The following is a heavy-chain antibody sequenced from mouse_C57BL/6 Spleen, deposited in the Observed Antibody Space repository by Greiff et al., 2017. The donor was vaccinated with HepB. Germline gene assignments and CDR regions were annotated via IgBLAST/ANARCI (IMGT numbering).Heavy chain of an antibody. CDR2: IDPSDSYT. D-gene: IGHD1-1*02. CDR1: GYTFTSYW. J-gene: IGHJ1*03. Sequence: QVQLQQPGAELVRPGTSVKLSCKASGYTFTSYWMHWVKQRPGQGLEWIGVIDPSDSYTNYNQKFKGKATLTVDTSSSTAYMQLSSLTSEDSAVYYCARGGSYPHWYFDVWGTGTTVTVSS. CDR3: ARGGSYPHWYFDV. V-gene: IGHV1-59*01.